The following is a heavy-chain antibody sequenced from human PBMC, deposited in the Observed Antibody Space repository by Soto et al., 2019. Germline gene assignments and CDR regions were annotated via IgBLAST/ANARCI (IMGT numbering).Heavy chain of an antibody. CDR1: GYTFTNYY. J-gene: IGHJ5*02. CDR2: INPSTGST. Sequence: GASVKVSCKASGYTFTNYYIHWVRQAPGQGLEWMGIINPSTGSTTYAQKFQGRVTLTRDTSKNQFSLKLSSVTAADTAVYYCAREGDYSNHRGRRWFDPWGQGTLVTVSS. V-gene: IGHV1-46*01. CDR3: AREGDYSNHRGRRWFDP. D-gene: IGHD4-4*01.